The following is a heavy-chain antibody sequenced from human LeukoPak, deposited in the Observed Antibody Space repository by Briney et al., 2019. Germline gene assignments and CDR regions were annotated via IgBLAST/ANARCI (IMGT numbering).Heavy chain of an antibody. CDR3: ARGLEWLTRRHTWFDP. J-gene: IGHJ5*02. CDR1: GYTFTSYY. CDR2: ISAYNGNT. D-gene: IGHD3-3*01. Sequence: GASVTVSCKASGYTFTSYYMHWVRQAPGQGVEWMGWISAYNGNTNYAQKLQGRVTMTTDTSTSTAYMELRSLRSDDTAVYYCARGLEWLTRRHTWFDPWGQGTLVTVSS. V-gene: IGHV1-18*04.